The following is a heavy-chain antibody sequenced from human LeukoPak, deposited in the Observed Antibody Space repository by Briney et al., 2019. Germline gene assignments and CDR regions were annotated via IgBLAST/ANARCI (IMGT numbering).Heavy chain of an antibody. Sequence: GASVTVSCKASLYTFTGYYMHWVRPAPGQGLAWVGWINPTSGGTNYAQKCQGRVTMTRDTSISTAYMELSRLRSDDTAVYYCARGTSSSVYFDYWGQGTLVTVSS. V-gene: IGHV1-2*02. CDR1: LYTFTGYY. CDR2: INPTSGGT. CDR3: ARGTSSSVYFDY. D-gene: IGHD2-2*01. J-gene: IGHJ4*02.